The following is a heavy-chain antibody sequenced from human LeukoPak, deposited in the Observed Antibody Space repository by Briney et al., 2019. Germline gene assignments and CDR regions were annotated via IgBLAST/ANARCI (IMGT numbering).Heavy chain of an antibody. V-gene: IGHV3-21*01. CDR3: AKVFWSGYFRYFDY. Sequence: GGSLRLSCAASGFTFSSYSMTWVRQAPGKGLEWVSSISSSSSYIYYADSVKGRFTISRDNAKNSLYLQMNSLRAEDTAVYYCAKVFWSGYFRYFDYWGQGTLVTVSS. CDR2: ISSSSSYI. J-gene: IGHJ4*02. CDR1: GFTFSSYS. D-gene: IGHD3-3*01.